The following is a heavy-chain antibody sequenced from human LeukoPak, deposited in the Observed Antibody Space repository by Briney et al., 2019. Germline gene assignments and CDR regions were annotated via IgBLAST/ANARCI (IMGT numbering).Heavy chain of an antibody. J-gene: IGHJ4*02. CDR3: ARSMASGSHYNDY. CDR1: GYTFTGYY. V-gene: IGHV1-2*02. D-gene: IGHD1-26*01. Sequence: ASVKVSCKASGYTFTGYYMHWVRQAPGQGLEWMGWINPNSGGTNYAQKFQGRVTMTRDTSISTAYMELRRLRSDDTALYYCARSMASGSHYNDYWGQGTLVTVSS. CDR2: INPNSGGT.